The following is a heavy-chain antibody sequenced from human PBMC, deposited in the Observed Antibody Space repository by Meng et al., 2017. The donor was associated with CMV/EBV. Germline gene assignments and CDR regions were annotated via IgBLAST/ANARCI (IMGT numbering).Heavy chain of an antibody. CDR3: THQSYCGGDCHAC. V-gene: IGHV3-73*01. Sequence: GSLRLSCAASGFTFSGSAMHWVRQASGKGLEWVGRIRSKANSYATAYAASVKGRFTISRDDSKNTAYLQMNSLKTEDTAVYYCTHQSYCGGDCHACWGQGTLVTVSS. CDR2: IRSKANSYAT. CDR1: GFTFSGSA. D-gene: IGHD2-21*01. J-gene: IGHJ4*02.